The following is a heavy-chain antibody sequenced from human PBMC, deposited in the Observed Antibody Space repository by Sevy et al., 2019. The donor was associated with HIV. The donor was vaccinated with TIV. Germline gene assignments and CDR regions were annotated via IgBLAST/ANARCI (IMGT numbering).Heavy chain of an antibody. J-gene: IGHJ6*02. CDR3: AKGFCSGGNCPRDYYYYGMDV. CDR1: EFTFSSYA. D-gene: IGHD2-15*01. Sequence: GGSLRLSCAASEFTFSSYAMSWVRQAPGKGLEWVSSISGSGRYTYYADSVEGRFTISRDNSKNTLYVQMNSLRAEDTAVYYCAKGFCSGGNCPRDYYYYGMDVWGQGTTVTVSS. V-gene: IGHV3-23*01. CDR2: ISGSGRYT.